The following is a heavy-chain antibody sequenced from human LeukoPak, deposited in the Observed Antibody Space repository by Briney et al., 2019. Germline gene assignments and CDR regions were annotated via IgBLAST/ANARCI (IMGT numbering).Heavy chain of an antibody. CDR3: AAGTAMGDFDY. CDR2: IKPNSGGT. Sequence: VSVKLSHKSSGYTFTGYYMHWVRQAHGQGLEWMGLIKPNSGGTNYAQQFQSSVTMTRDTSISTAYMELSRLRTDDTAVYYCAAGTAMGDFDYWGQGALVTLSS. CDR1: GYTFTGYY. V-gene: IGHV1-2*02. J-gene: IGHJ4*02. D-gene: IGHD5-18*01.